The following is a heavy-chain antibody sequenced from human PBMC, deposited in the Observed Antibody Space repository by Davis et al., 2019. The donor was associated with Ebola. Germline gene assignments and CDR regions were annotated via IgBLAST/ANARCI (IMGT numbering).Heavy chain of an antibody. Sequence: GGSLRLSCAASGFTFSGSAMHWVRQASGKGLEWVGRIRSKANSYATAYAASVKGRFTISRDDSKNTLYLQMNSLKTEDTAVYYCTSNIVVVPAVEYYYYYGMDVWGQGTTVTVSS. J-gene: IGHJ6*02. CDR2: IRSKANSYAT. CDR3: TSNIVVVPAVEYYYYYGMDV. CDR1: GFTFSGSA. V-gene: IGHV3-73*01. D-gene: IGHD2-2*01.